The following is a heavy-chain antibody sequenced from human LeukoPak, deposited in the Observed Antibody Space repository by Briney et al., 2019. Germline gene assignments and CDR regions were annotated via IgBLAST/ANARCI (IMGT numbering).Heavy chain of an antibody. CDR2: ISASNGGT. V-gene: IGHV1-18*04. CDR1: GYTFTGYY. CDR3: ARDAQLGNFDY. Sequence: ASVKVSCKASGYTFTGYYMHWVRQAPGQGLEWMGWISASNGGTNYAQKFQGRVTMTTDTSTSTVYMELRSLRSDDTAVYYCARDAQLGNFDYWGQGTLVTVSS. D-gene: IGHD1-1*01. J-gene: IGHJ4*02.